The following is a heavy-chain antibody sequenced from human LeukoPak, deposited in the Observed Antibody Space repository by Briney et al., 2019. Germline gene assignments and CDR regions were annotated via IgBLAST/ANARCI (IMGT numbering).Heavy chain of an antibody. CDR2: INPNSGGT. Sequence: WASVKVSCKASGYTFTGYYMHWVRQAPGQGLEWMGWINPNSGGTNYAQKFQGRVTMTRDTSISTAYMELSRLRSDDTAVYYCARVGLGGHQVYYYYTDVWGKGTTVTISS. D-gene: IGHD2-15*01. J-gene: IGHJ6*03. CDR3: ARVGLGGHQVYYYYTDV. V-gene: IGHV1-2*02. CDR1: GYTFTGYY.